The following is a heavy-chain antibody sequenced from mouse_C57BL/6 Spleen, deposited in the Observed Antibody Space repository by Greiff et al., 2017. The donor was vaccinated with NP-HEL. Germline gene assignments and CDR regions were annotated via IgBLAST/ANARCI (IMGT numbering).Heavy chain of an antibody. V-gene: IGHV1-64*01. Sequence: VQLQQSGAELVKPGASVKLSCKASGYTFTSYWMHWVKQRPGQGLEWIGMIHPNSGSTNYNEKFKSKVTLTVDNSSSTAYMQLSSRTSACSAVYYCAWLRRDYAMDYWGQGTSVTVA. D-gene: IGHD2-2*01. CDR1: GYTFTSYW. CDR3: AWLRRDYAMDY. CDR2: IHPNSGST. J-gene: IGHJ4*01.